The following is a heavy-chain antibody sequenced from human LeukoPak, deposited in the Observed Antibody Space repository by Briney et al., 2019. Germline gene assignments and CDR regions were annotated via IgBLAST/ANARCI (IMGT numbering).Heavy chain of an antibody. CDR1: GYTFTTYG. CDR2: ISTYNGNT. Sequence: GASVKVSCKASGYTFTTYGLSWVRQAPGQGLEWMGWISTYNGNTNYAQKFQGRVTMTTDPSTSTAYMELRSLRSDDTAVYYCARDPTEDFWSGFYSYFDFWGQGTLVTVSS. J-gene: IGHJ4*02. V-gene: IGHV1-18*01. D-gene: IGHD3-3*01. CDR3: ARDPTEDFWSGFYSYFDF.